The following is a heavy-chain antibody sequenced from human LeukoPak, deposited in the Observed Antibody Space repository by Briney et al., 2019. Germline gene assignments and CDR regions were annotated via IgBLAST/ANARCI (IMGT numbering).Heavy chain of an antibody. J-gene: IGHJ4*02. D-gene: IGHD6-13*01. V-gene: IGHV1-2*06. CDR2: INPNNDGT. CDR1: GFTFTGYY. CDR3: AREREVAAGRSLDY. Sequence: ASVKVSCEASGFTFTGYYMHWVRQAPGQGLEWMGRINPNNDGTNYAQKFQGRVSMTRDTSISTVYMELTRLRSDDTAVYFCAREREVAAGRSLDYWGQGTLVTVPS.